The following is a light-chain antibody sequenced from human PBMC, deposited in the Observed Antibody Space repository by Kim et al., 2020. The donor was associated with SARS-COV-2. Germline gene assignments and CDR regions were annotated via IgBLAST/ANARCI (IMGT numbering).Light chain of an antibody. Sequence: VAPGQPASITCSGDKLGDKYACWYQQKPGQSPVLVIYQDSKRPSGIPERFSGSNSGNTATLTISGTQAMDEADYYCQAWDSSTAVVFGGGTKVTVL. CDR3: QAWDSSTAVV. J-gene: IGLJ2*01. V-gene: IGLV3-1*01. CDR2: QDS. CDR1: KLGDKY.